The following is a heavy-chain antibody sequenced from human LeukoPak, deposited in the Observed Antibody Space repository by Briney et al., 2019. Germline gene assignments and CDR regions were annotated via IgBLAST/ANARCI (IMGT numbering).Heavy chain of an antibody. Sequence: ASVKVSCKASGGTFSSYAISWVRQAPGQGLEWMGGIIPIFATAKYAQKFQGRVTITADESTSTAYMELSSLRSEDTAVYYCATGFDQLPNPYYYGMDVWGQGTTVTVSS. D-gene: IGHD2-2*01. CDR3: ATGFDQLPNPYYYGMDV. CDR2: IIPIFATA. V-gene: IGHV1-69*13. CDR1: GGTFSSYA. J-gene: IGHJ6*02.